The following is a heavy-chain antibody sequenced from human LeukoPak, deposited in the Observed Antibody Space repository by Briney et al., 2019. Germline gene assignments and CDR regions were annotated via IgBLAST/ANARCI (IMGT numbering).Heavy chain of an antibody. CDR3: ARQDAGTVTTFYLFDY. J-gene: IGHJ4*02. CDR1: GFTFSSYW. D-gene: IGHD4-17*01. CDR2: INSDGSST. V-gene: IGHV3-74*01. Sequence: GRSLRLSCAASGFTFSSYWMHWVRQAPGKGLVWVSRINSDGSSTSYADSVKGRFTISRDNAKNTLYLQMNSLRAEDTAVYYCARQDAGTVTTFYLFDYWGQGTLVTVSS.